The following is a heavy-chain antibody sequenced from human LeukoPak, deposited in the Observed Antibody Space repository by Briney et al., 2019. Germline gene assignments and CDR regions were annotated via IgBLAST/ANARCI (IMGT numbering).Heavy chain of an antibody. CDR2: ISGSSSHT. D-gene: IGHD3-22*01. J-gene: IGHJ4*02. CDR3: AKHSYDSSGYYSIDY. CDR1: GFTFTDYY. Sequence: GGSLRLSCAASGFTFTDYYMSWIRQAPGKGLEWVSYISGSSSHTNYADSVKGRFTISRDNAKKSLYLQMNSLRAEDTAVYYCAKHSYDSSGYYSIDYWGQGTLVTVFS. V-gene: IGHV3-11*03.